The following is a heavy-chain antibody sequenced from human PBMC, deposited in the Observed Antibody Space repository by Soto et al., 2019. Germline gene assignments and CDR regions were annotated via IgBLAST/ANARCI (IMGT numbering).Heavy chain of an antibody. V-gene: IGHV1-69*06. CDR1: GGTFSNYA. CDR2: IIPIFGTA. J-gene: IGHJ4*02. D-gene: IGHD2-2*01. Sequence: SSVKVSCKASGGTFSNYAFSWVRQAPGQGLEWMGGIIPIFGTANYAQKFQGRVAITADKSTSTAYMELSSLRSEDTAVYYCARGESAWPPSTSVYWGQGTLVTVSS. CDR3: ARGESAWPPSTSVY.